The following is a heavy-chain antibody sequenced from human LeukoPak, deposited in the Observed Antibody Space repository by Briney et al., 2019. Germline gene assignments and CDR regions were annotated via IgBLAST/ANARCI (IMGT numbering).Heavy chain of an antibody. Sequence: GGSLRLSCGASGFSFTTYWMGWVRQAPGKGLEWVANIKQDGTEKYYVDSVKGRFTISRDNAKNTLYLQVNSLRAEDTAVYYCAKGRTEGGTLALDYWGQGTLVTVSS. CDR3: AKGRTEGGTLALDY. CDR1: GFSFTTYW. CDR2: IKQDGTEK. J-gene: IGHJ4*02. D-gene: IGHD6-19*01. V-gene: IGHV3-7*03.